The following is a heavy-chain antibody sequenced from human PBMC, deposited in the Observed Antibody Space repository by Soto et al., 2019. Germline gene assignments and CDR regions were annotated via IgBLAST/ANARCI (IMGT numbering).Heavy chain of an antibody. CDR2: IYYSGST. CDR3: ASLARGEWLTVVDY. J-gene: IGHJ4*02. V-gene: IGHV4-39*01. CDR1: GGSISSSSYY. D-gene: IGHD3-3*01. Sequence: QLQLQESGPGLVKPSETLSLTCTVSGGSISSSSYYWGWIRQPPGKGLEWIGSIYYSGSTYYNPSLKSRVTISVDTSKNQFSLKLSSVTAADTAVYYCASLARGEWLTVVDYWGQVTLVTVSS.